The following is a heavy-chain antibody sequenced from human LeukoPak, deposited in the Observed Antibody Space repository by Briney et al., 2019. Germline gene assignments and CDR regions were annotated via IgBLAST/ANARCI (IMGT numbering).Heavy chain of an antibody. D-gene: IGHD3-3*01. CDR2: INHSGST. CDR1: VGSFSVYY. Sequence: SETLSLTCAVYVGSFSVYYWSWIRQPPRKGLEWSGEINHSGSTNYNPSLKSRVTISVDTSKNQFSLKLSSVTAADTAVYYCARQTITIFGVVPNYGMDVWGQGTTVTVSS. V-gene: IGHV4-34*01. J-gene: IGHJ6*02. CDR3: ARQTITIFGVVPNYGMDV.